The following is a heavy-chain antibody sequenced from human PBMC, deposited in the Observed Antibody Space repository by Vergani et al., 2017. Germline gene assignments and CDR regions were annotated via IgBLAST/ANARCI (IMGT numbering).Heavy chain of an antibody. J-gene: IGHJ6*02. D-gene: IGHD2-15*01. CDR3: ARRGSGGRPPLFYCYGMDV. Sequence: EVQLVQSGAEVKKPGESLRISCKGSGYSFTSYWISLVRQMPGKGLEWMGRIDPSDSYTNYSPSFQGHVTISPDKSIGSSYLQWSSLKSSGTAMYYCARRGSGGRPPLFYCYGMDVWGQGTTVTVSS. V-gene: IGHV5-10-1*01. CDR1: GYSFTSYW. CDR2: IDPSDSYT.